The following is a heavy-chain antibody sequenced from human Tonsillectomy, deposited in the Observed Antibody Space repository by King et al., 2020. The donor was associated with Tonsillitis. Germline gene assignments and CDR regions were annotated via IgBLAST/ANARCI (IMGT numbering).Heavy chain of an antibody. CDR1: GFSLSNARMG. CDR3: ARTTRYNWNYDGMDV. CDR2: IFSNDEK. V-gene: IGHV2-26*01. Sequence: VTLKESGPVLVKPTGTLTLTCTVSGFSLSNARMGVSWIRQPPGKALEWLAHIFSNDEKTYSTSLKSRVSISKDTSKSQVVLTMTNMDPVDTATYYCARTTRYNWNYDGMDVWGQGTTVTVSS. D-gene: IGHD1-20*01. J-gene: IGHJ6*02.